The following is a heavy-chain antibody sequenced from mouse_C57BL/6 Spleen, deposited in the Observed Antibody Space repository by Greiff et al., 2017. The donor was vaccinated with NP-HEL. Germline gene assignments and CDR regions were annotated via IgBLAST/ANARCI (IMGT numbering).Heavy chain of an antibody. V-gene: IGHV1-55*01. D-gene: IGHD1-1*01. CDR3: ARPHYYGSSHWYFDV. J-gene: IGHJ1*03. CDR1: GYTFTSYW. CDR2: IYPGSGST. Sequence: QVQLQQPGAELVKPGASVKMSCKASGYTFTSYWITWVKQRPGQGLEWIGDIYPGSGSTNYNEKFKSKATLTVDTSSSTAYMQLSSLASEDSAVYYCARPHYYGSSHWYFDVWGTGTTVTVSS.